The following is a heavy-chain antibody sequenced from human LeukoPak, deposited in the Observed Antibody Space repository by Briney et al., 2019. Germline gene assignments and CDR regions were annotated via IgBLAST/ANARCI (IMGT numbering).Heavy chain of an antibody. V-gene: IGHV4-4*09. CDR1: GGSISSYY. CDR2: IYTSGST. Sequence: PSETLSLTCTVSGGSISSYYWSWIRQPPGKGLEGIGYIYTSGSTNYNPSLKSRVTISVDTSKNQFSLKLSSVTAADTAVYYCARCLVGATTSWFDPWGQGTLVTVSS. CDR3: ARCLVGATTSWFDP. D-gene: IGHD1-26*01. J-gene: IGHJ5*02.